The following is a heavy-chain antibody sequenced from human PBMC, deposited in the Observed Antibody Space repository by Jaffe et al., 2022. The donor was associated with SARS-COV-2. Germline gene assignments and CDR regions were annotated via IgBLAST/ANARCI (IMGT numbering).Heavy chain of an antibody. CDR2: ISSSSSYI. D-gene: IGHD2-2*01. CDR1: GFTFSSYS. Sequence: EVQLVESGGGLVKPGGSLRLSCAASGFTFSSYSMNWVRQAPGKGLEWVSSISSSSSYIYYADSVKGRFTISRDNAKNSLYLQMNSLRAEDTAVYYCARASSTSCFNAFDIWGQGTMVTVSS. J-gene: IGHJ3*02. V-gene: IGHV3-21*01. CDR3: ARASSTSCFNAFDI.